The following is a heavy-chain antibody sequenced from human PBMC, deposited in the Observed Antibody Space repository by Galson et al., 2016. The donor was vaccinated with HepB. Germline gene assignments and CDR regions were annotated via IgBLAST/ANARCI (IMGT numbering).Heavy chain of an antibody. V-gene: IGHV6-1*01. D-gene: IGHD1/OR15-1a*01. CDR1: GDSVSSNSAA. J-gene: IGHJ6*02. CDR2: IYYRSKRYN. Sequence: CAISGDSVSSNSAAWNWIRQSPSRGLEWLGRIYYRSKRYNDYAVSVKSRIIVNPDTSKNQFSLQLNSVTPEDTAVYYCVEQRKGAPYGMDVWGQGTTVTVSS. CDR3: VEQRKGAPYGMDV.